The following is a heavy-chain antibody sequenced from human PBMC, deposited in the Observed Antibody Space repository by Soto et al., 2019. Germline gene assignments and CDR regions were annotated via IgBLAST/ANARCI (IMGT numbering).Heavy chain of an antibody. Sequence: EMQLLESGGGLVQPGGSLRLSCAASGFTFSNYAMSWVRQAPVTGLEWVSGISSSGGTTFYAGSVKGRFAISRDNSKHTLYLHMSSLRADDTAVYYCALRFCSRTTCPPLNSYFYMDIWGKGTTVTVSS. V-gene: IGHV3-23*01. CDR2: ISSSGGTT. J-gene: IGHJ6*03. CDR1: GFTFSNYA. D-gene: IGHD2-2*01. CDR3: ALRFCSRTTCPPLNSYFYMDI.